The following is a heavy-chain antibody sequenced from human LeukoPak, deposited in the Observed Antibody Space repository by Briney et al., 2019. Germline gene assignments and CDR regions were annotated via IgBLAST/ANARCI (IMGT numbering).Heavy chain of an antibody. CDR1: GGSISSYY. V-gene: IGHV4-59*08. CDR3: ARAPILYYFDC. CDR2: IYSTGST. Sequence: SETLSLTCTVSGGSISSYYWSWIRQPPGKEPEWIGYIYSTGSTSYNPSLKSRVTISIDTSKNQFSLNLNSVAAADTAVYYCARAPILYYFDCWGQGTLVTVSS. J-gene: IGHJ4*02.